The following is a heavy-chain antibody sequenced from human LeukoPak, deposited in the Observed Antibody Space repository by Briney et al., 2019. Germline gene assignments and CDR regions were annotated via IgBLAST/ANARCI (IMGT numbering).Heavy chain of an antibody. CDR1: GFTFSSYA. D-gene: IGHD6-19*01. V-gene: IGHV3-23*01. CDR3: AKGRGYSSGWYPKYYYYGMDV. J-gene: IGHJ6*02. Sequence: TGGSLRLSCAASGFTFSSYAMSWVRQAPGKGLEWVSAISGSGGSTYYADSVKGRFTISRDNSKNTLYLQMNSLRAEDTAVYYCAKGRGYSSGWYPKYYYYGMDVWGQGTTVTVSS. CDR2: ISGSGGST.